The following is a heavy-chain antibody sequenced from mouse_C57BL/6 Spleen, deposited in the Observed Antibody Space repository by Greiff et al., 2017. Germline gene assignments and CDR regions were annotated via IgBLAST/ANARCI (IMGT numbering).Heavy chain of an antibody. CDR3: ARDFTTVHYFDY. V-gene: IGHV5-17*01. J-gene: IGHJ2*01. Sequence: DVMLVESGGGLVKPGGSLKLSCAASGFTFSDYGMHWVRQAPEKGLEWVAYISSGSSTIYYADTVKGRFTISRDNAKNTLFLQMTSLRSEDTAMYYCARDFTTVHYFDYWGQGTTLTVSS. D-gene: IGHD1-1*01. CDR2: ISSGSSTI. CDR1: GFTFSDYG.